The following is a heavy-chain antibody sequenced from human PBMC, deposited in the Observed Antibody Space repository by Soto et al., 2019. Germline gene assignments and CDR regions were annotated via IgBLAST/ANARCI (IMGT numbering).Heavy chain of an antibody. V-gene: IGHV1-3*01. CDR2: INAGNGNT. J-gene: IGHJ6*03. CDR3: ARARNRGGPYYCYYMDV. Sequence: SVKVCCKASGYTFTSYAMHWVRQYPGQRLEWIGWINAGNGNTKYSQKFQGRVTITRDTSASTAYMELSSLRSEDTAVYYCARARNRGGPYYCYYMDVWGKRPTGNVSS. D-gene: IGHD3-16*01. CDR1: GYTFTSYA.